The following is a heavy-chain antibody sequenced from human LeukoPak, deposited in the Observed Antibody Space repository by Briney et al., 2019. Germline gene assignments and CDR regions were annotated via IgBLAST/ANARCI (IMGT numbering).Heavy chain of an antibody. D-gene: IGHD1-26*01. J-gene: IGHJ4*02. CDR2: ISSSSSYI. V-gene: IGHV3-21*01. CDR1: GFTFSSYS. Sequence: GGSLRLSCAASGFTFSSYSMNWARQAPGKGLEWVSSISSSSSYIYYADSVKGRLTISRDNAKNSLYLQMNSLRAEDTAVYYCARGAVGATRMDFDYWGQGTLVTVSS. CDR3: ARGAVGATRMDFDY.